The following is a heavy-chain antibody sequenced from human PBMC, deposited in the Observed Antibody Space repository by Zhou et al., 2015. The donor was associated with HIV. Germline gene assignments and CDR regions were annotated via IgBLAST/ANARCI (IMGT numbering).Heavy chain of an antibody. CDR3: ATVARSGLIVVVTAIKAGDAFDI. Sequence: QVQLVQSGAEVKKPGASVKVSCKVSGYTLTELSMHWVRQAPGKGLEWMGGFDPEDGETIYAQKFQGRVTMTEDTSTDTAYMELSSLRSEDTAVYYCATVARSGLIVVVTAIKAGDAFDIWGQGTMVTVSS. J-gene: IGHJ3*02. V-gene: IGHV1-24*01. CDR2: FDPEDGET. D-gene: IGHD2-21*02. CDR1: GYTLTELS.